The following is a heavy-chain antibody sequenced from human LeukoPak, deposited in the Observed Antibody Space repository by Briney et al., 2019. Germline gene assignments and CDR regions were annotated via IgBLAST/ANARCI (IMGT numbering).Heavy chain of an antibody. CDR2: IYHSGST. Sequence: SETLSLTCAVSGGSISSRNWWSWVRQPPGKGLEWIGEIYHSGSTNYNPSLKSRVTISVDKSKNQFSLKLSSVTAADTAVYYCARSRNYYDSSGYPDFDYWGQGTLVTVSS. J-gene: IGHJ4*02. CDR1: GGSISSRNW. CDR3: ARSRNYYDSSGYPDFDY. V-gene: IGHV4-4*02. D-gene: IGHD3-22*01.